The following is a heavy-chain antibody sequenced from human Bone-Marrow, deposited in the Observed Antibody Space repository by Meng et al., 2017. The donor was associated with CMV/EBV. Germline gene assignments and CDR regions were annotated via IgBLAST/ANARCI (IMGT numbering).Heavy chain of an antibody. CDR3: ARGLMVRGVIYTENFDY. J-gene: IGHJ4*02. V-gene: IGHV3-11*01. Sequence: GESLKISCAASGFTFSDYYMTWIRQAPGKGLEWLSYISRSARTIHHAESLGGRFTMSRDNSKNTLYLQMNSLRAEDTAVYYCARGLMVRGVIYTENFDYWGQGTLVTVSS. CDR2: ISRSARTI. CDR1: GFTFSDYY. D-gene: IGHD3-10*01.